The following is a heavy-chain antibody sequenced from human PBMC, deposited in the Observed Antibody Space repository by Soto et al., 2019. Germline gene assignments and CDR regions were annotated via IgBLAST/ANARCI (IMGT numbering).Heavy chain of an antibody. CDR1: GYTFTGSY. J-gene: IGHJ4*02. D-gene: IGHD1-26*01. CDR2: INPNSGAS. Sequence: ASVKVSCKASGYTFTGSYIHWVRQAPGQGLEWMGWINPNSGASHYAQKFQGSVTMTRDTSISTAYMELSNLRSGDTAVYYCARDRLGASLFDYWGQGTLVTVSS. CDR3: ARDRLGASLFDY. V-gene: IGHV1-2*04.